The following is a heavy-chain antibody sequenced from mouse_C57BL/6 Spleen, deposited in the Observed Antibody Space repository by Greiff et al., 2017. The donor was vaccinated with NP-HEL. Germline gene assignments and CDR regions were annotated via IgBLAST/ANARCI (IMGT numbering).Heavy chain of an antibody. CDR1: GYAFSSSW. V-gene: IGHV1-82*01. CDR3: ARERAAQATYYAMDY. CDR2: ISPGDGDT. J-gene: IGHJ4*01. D-gene: IGHD3-2*02. Sequence: QVQLQQSGPELVKPGASVKISCKASGYAFSSSWMNWVKQRPGKGLEWIGRISPGDGDTNYNGKFKGKATLTADKSSSTAYMQLSSLTSEDSAVYFCARERAAQATYYAMDYWGQGTSVTVSS.